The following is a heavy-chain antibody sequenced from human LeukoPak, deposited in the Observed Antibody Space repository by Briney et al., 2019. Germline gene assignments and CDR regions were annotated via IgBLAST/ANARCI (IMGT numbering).Heavy chain of an antibody. D-gene: IGHD6-13*01. CDR2: ISAYNGNT. V-gene: IGHV1-18*01. CDR1: EYTFTSYG. Sequence: ASVKVSCKASEYTFTSYGISWVRQAPGQGLEWMGWISAYNGNTNYAQKLQGRVTMTTDTSTSTAYMELRSLRSDDTAVYYCARGGTPGIAAAGIPRLFDYWGQGTLVTVSS. J-gene: IGHJ4*02. CDR3: ARGGTPGIAAAGIPRLFDY.